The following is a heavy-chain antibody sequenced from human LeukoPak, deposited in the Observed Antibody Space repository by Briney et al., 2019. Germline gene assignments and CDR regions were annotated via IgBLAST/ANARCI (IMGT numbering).Heavy chain of an antibody. CDR2: IYTSGST. CDR1: GGSISSGSYY. Sequence: SETLSLTCTVSGGSISSGSYYWSWIRQPAGKGLEWIGRIYTSGSTNYNPSLKSRVTISVDTSKNQFSLKLSSVTAADTAVYYCASSYSSSWLDYWGQGTLVTVSS. CDR3: ASSYSSSWLDY. D-gene: IGHD6-13*01. J-gene: IGHJ4*02. V-gene: IGHV4-61*02.